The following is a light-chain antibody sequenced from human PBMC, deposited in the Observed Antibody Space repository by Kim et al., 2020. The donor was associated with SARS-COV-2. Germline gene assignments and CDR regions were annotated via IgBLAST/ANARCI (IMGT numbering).Light chain of an antibody. V-gene: IGLV3-1*01. CDR1: TLGVIY. J-gene: IGLJ2*01. CDR3: QAWDTNTVI. Sequence: SPGQTAGITGSGETLGVIYVSWYQHRAGQSPVLVIYEDATRPSGIPERFSGSNSGNTATLTISETQPVDEADYFCQAWDTNTVIFGGGTQLTVL. CDR2: EDA.